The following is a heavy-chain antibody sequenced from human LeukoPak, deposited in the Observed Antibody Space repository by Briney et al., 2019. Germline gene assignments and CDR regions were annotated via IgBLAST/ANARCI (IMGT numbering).Heavy chain of an antibody. J-gene: IGHJ4*02. CDR3: ARSPIAAAAAADY. Sequence: GGSLRLSCAASGFTFSNYGMHWVRQAPGKGLEWVAVIWYDGSNKYYADSVKGRFTISRDNSNNTLNLQMNSLRGEDTAVYYCARSPIAAAAAADYWGQGTLVTVSS. D-gene: IGHD6-13*01. V-gene: IGHV3-33*01. CDR2: IWYDGSNK. CDR1: GFTFSNYG.